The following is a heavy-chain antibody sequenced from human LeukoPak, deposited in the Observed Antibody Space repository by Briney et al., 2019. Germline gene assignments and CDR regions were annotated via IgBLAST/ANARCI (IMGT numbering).Heavy chain of an antibody. CDR2: IYYSGST. J-gene: IGHJ4*02. CDR3: ARPVAGSFDY. Sequence: PSETLSLTCAVSGGSISSGGYSWSWIRQPPGKGLEWIGYIYYSGSTYYNPSLKSRVTISVDTSKNQFSLKLSSVTAADTAVYYCARPVAGSFDYWGQGTLVTVSS. D-gene: IGHD6-19*01. CDR1: GGSISSGGYS. V-gene: IGHV4-30-4*07.